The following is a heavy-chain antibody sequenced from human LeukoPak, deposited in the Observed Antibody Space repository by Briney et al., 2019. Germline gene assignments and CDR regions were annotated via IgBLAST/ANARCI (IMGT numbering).Heavy chain of an antibody. CDR3: ARSGWNDVPDY. CDR1: GGSISSSNW. J-gene: IGHJ4*02. Sequence: PSETLSLTCAVSGGSISSSNWWSWVRRPPGKGLEWIGEIYHSGSTNYNPSLKSRATISVDTSKNQFSLKLSSVTAADTAVYYCARSGWNDVPDYWGQGTLVTVSS. CDR2: IYHSGST. V-gene: IGHV4-4*02. D-gene: IGHD1-1*01.